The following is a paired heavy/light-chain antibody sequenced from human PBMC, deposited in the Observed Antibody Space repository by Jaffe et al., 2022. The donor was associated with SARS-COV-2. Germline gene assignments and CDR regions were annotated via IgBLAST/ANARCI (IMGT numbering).Heavy chain of an antibody. Sequence: QVQVVESGGGLVKPGGSLRLSCAASGFTFSDFYMTWIRQAPGKGLEWVSYISSSGFSIYYADSVKGRFTISRDNAKNSLYLQMNTLRAEDTAVYYCAREHLHCNGANCYRWFDPWGQGTLVTVSS. CDR1: GFTFSDFY. CDR2: ISSSGFSI. V-gene: IGHV3-11*01. CDR3: AREHLHCNGANCYRWFDP. D-gene: IGHD2-15*01. J-gene: IGHJ5*02.
Light chain of an antibody. Sequence: SYELTQPPSVSVSPGQTARITCSGDALPNQYAHWYQQKPGQAPLLVIYKDTERPSGIPERLSGSSSGTTVTLTISGVQAEDEADYYCQSADSSGTFVVFGGGTKLTVL. J-gene: IGLJ2*01. V-gene: IGLV3-25*03. CDR2: KDT. CDR3: QSADSSGTFVV. CDR1: ALPNQY.